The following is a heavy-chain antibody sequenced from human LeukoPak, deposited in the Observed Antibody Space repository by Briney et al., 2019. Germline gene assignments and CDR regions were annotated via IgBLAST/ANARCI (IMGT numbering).Heavy chain of an antibody. D-gene: IGHD3-10*01. J-gene: IGHJ6*03. CDR3: ARDGSLSGGSYYYYYMDV. CDR2: INHSGST. Sequence: GSLRLSCAASGFTFSSYSMNWIRQPPGKGLEWIGEINHSGSTNYNPSLKSRVTISVDTSKNQFSLKLSSVTAADTAVYYCARDGSLSGGSYYYYYMDVWGKGTTVTVSS. CDR1: GFTFSSYS. V-gene: IGHV4-34*01.